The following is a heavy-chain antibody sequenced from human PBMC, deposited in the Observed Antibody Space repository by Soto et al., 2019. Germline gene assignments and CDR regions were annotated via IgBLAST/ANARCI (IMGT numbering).Heavy chain of an antibody. CDR3: ARDATDGIAVAGTQGMDV. J-gene: IGHJ6*02. Sequence: SVKVSCKASGGTFSSYAISWVRQAPGQGLEWMGGIIPIFGTANYAQKFQGRVTITADESTSTAYMELSSLRSEDTAVYYCARDATDGIAVAGTQGMDVWGQGTTVTVSS. D-gene: IGHD6-19*01. CDR2: IIPIFGTA. V-gene: IGHV1-69*13. CDR1: GGTFSSYA.